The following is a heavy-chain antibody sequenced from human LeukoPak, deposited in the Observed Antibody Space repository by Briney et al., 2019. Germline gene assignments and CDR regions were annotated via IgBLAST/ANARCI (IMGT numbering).Heavy chain of an antibody. J-gene: IGHJ6*02. CDR2: INHSGST. CDR1: GGSFSGYY. CDR3: ARDEVDYGERDSYYYGVDV. Sequence: SETLSLTCAVYGGSFSGYYWSWIRQPPGKGLEWIGEINHSGSTNYNPSLKSRVTISVDTSKNQFSLKLSSVTAADTAVYYCARDEVDYGERDSYYYGVDVWGQGTTVTVSS. V-gene: IGHV4-34*01. D-gene: IGHD4-17*01.